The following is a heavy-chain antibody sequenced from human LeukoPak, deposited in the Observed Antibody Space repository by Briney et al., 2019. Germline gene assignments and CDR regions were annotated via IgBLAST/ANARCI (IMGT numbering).Heavy chain of an antibody. CDR2: INWNGGST. V-gene: IGHV3-20*04. D-gene: IGHD6-19*01. CDR1: GFTFDDYD. Sequence: GGSLRLSCAASGFTFDDYDMSWVRQAPGKGLEWVSGINWNGGSTGYADSVKGRFTISRDNAKNSLYLQMNSLRAEDTALYYCARGGWVTSGWYLDYRGQGTLVTVSS. J-gene: IGHJ4*02. CDR3: ARGGWVTSGWYLDY.